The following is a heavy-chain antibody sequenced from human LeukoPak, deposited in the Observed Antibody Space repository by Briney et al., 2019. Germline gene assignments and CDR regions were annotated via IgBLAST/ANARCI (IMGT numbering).Heavy chain of an antibody. J-gene: IGHJ5*02. CDR2: INPSSGGT. CDR1: GYTFTDYY. V-gene: IGHV1-2*02. D-gene: IGHD3-10*01. Sequence: ASVKVSCKASGYTFTDYYMHWVRQAPGQGLEWMGWINPSSGGTNYAQKFQGRVTVTRDTSMSTAYMDLSRLRSDDTAVYYCARVVMTMVRGVGTNWFDPWGQGTLVTVSS. CDR3: ARVVMTMVRGVGTNWFDP.